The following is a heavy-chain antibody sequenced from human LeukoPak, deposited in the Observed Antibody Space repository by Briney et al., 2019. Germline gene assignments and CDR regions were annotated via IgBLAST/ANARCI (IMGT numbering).Heavy chain of an antibody. V-gene: IGHV1-69*01. D-gene: IGHD3-3*01. Sequence: PVKVSCKASGGTFSSYAISWVRQAPGQGLEWMGGIIPIFGTANYAQKFQGRVTITADESTSTAYMELSSLRSEDTAVYYCARDKYDFWSGCQFDYWCQGTLVTVSS. CDR1: GGTFSSYA. CDR2: IIPIFGTA. J-gene: IGHJ4*02. CDR3: ARDKYDFWSGCQFDY.